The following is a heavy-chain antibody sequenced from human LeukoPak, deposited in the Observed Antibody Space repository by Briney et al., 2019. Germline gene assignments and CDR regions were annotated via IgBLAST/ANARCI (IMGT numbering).Heavy chain of an antibody. D-gene: IGHD4-17*01. Sequence: PGRSLRLSCAASGFTFSSYAMHWVRQAPGKGLEWVAVISYDGSNKYYADSVKGRFTISRDNSKNTLYLQMNSLRAEDTAVYYCARVGPIDYGDSPYYFDYGAQEPLVTVSP. CDR2: ISYDGSNK. CDR1: GFTFSSYA. CDR3: ARVGPIDYGDSPYYFDY. V-gene: IGHV3-30-3*01. J-gene: IGHJ4*02.